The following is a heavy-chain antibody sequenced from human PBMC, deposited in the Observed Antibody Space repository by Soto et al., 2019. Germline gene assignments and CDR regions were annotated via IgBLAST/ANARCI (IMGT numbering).Heavy chain of an antibody. D-gene: IGHD4-17*01. Sequence: PSETLSLTCTVSGGSVSSYYLGWIRQPPGKGLEWIGYIYYSGSTNYNPSLKSRVTISVDTSKNQFSLKLSSVTAADTAVYYCARRYGASFDYWGQGTLVTVSS. J-gene: IGHJ4*02. CDR3: ARRYGASFDY. CDR2: IYYSGST. V-gene: IGHV4-59*02. CDR1: GGSVSSYY.